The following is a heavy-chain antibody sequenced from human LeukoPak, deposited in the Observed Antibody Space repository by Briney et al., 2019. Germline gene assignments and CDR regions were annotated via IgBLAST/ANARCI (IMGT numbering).Heavy chain of an antibody. J-gene: IGHJ5*02. Sequence: ASVKVSCKASGYTFTNYAMNWVRQAPGQGLEWMGWISTNTGNPTSAQGFTGRVVFSLDTSVSTAYLQISSLKAEDTAVYYCARDNYRNWFDPWGQGTLVTVSS. CDR1: GYTFTNYA. D-gene: IGHD4-11*01. CDR2: ISTNTGNP. V-gene: IGHV7-4-1*02. CDR3: ARDNYRNWFDP.